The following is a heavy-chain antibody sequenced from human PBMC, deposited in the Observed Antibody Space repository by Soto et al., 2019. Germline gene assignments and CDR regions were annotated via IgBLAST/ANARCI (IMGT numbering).Heavy chain of an antibody. CDR3: ARDSGLAAAENYYYYGMDV. D-gene: IGHD6-13*01. V-gene: IGHV4-4*02. CDR1: GDSISSINC. Sequence: SETLSLTDAGTGDSISSINCWMRVSSPPRKGLEWTGEIYHSGSTNYNPSLKSRVTISVDKSKNQFSLKLSSVTAADTAVYYCARDSGLAAAENYYYYGMDVWGQGTTVT. CDR2: IYHSGST. J-gene: IGHJ6*02.